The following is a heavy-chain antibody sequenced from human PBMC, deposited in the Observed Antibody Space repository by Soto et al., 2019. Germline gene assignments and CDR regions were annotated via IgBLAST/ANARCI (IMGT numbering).Heavy chain of an antibody. Sequence: NPGGSLRLSCAASGFTFSSYSMNWVRQAPGKGLDWVSSISSSSSYIYYADSVKGRFTISRDNAKNSLYLQMNSLRAEDTAVYYCARGLAGDMIYYYYYYYMDVWGKGTTVTVSS. V-gene: IGHV3-21*01. CDR3: ARGLAGDMIYYYYYYYMDV. D-gene: IGHD4-17*01. CDR2: ISSSSSYI. J-gene: IGHJ6*03. CDR1: GFTFSSYS.